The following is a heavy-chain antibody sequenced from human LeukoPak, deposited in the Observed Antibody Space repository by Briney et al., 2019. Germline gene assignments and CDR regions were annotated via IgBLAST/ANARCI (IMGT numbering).Heavy chain of an antibody. CDR2: IYTSGST. Sequence: SETLSLTCTVSGGSISSGSYYWSWIRQPAGKGLEWIGRIYTSGSTNYNPSLKSRVTISVDTSKNQFSLKLSSVTAADTAVYYCARDRSGSYGPWGQGTLVTVSS. D-gene: IGHD1-26*01. V-gene: IGHV4-61*02. J-gene: IGHJ4*02. CDR1: GGSISSGSYY. CDR3: ARDRSGSYGP.